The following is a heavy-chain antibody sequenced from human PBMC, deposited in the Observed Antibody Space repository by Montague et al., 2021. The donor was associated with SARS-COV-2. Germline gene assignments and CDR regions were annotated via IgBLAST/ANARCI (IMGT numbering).Heavy chain of an antibody. CDR3: ARVFATVGAMDRNDY. D-gene: IGHD1-26*01. CDR1: GFSFSSYE. CDR2: ISSSGSTI. V-gene: IGHV3-48*03. J-gene: IGHJ4*02. Sequence: SLRLSCAASGFSFSSYEKNWVRQAPGKGLEWVSYISSSGSTIYYXDSVKGRFTISRDNAKNSLYPQMNSLRAEDTAVYYCARVFATVGAMDRNDYWGQGTLATVSS.